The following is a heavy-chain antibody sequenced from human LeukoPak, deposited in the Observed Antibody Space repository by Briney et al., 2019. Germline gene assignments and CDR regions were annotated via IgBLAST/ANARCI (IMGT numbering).Heavy chain of an antibody. Sequence: SENPSPNRPVPCGSISSGDYYLRLVPPPPREGPGWVGYIYYSGSTYYNPSLKSRVTISVDTSKNQFSLKLSSVTAADTAVYYCARYRRAGGRSSAGALDIWGQGTMVTVSS. D-gene: IGHD6-19*01. CDR3: ARYRRAGGRSSAGALDI. V-gene: IGHV4-30-4*01. J-gene: IGHJ3*02. CDR2: IYYSGST. CDR1: CGSISSGDYY.